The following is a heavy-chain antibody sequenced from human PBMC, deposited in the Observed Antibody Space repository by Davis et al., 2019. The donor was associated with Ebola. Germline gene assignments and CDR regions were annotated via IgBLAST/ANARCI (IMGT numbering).Heavy chain of an antibody. D-gene: IGHD3-22*01. J-gene: IGHJ3*02. CDR2: IDPSDSYT. CDR1: GYSFTSYW. CDR3: ARIGYDSSGEEWGDI. V-gene: IGHV5-10-1*01. Sequence: GESLKISCKGSGYSFTSYWISWVRQMPGKGLEWMGRIDPSDSYTNYSPSFQGHVTISADKSNSTAYVQWGSLKASDTAMYFCARIGYDSSGEEWGDIWGQGTMVTVSS.